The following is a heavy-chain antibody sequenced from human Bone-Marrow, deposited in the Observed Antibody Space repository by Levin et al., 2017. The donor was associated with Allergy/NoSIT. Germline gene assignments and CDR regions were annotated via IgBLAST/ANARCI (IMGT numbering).Heavy chain of an antibody. Sequence: SQTLSLTCTVSGGSIGRSSYYWGWIRQPPGKGLEWIGTVHHSGTTYYNPSLRSRVTISVDTSKNYFSLKLSSVTAADPAVYYCARHPSFLESFDYWGQGILVTVSS. CDR3: ARHPSFLESFDY. V-gene: IGHV4-39*01. J-gene: IGHJ4*02. D-gene: IGHD3-3*01. CDR1: GGSIGRSSYY. CDR2: VHHSGTT.